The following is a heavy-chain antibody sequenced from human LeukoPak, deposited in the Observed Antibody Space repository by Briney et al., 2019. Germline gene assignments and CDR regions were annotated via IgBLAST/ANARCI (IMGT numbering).Heavy chain of an antibody. Sequence: SETLSLTCTVSGGSISSSSYYWSWIRQPPGKGLEWIGEINHSGSTNYNPSLKSRVTISVDTSKNQFSLKLSSVTAADTAVYYCARHFRWILGDYYGSGSYKGPFDYWGQGTLVTVSS. CDR2: INHSGST. CDR3: ARHFRWILGDYYGSGSYKGPFDY. D-gene: IGHD3-10*01. V-gene: IGHV4-39*01. CDR1: GGSISSSSYY. J-gene: IGHJ4*02.